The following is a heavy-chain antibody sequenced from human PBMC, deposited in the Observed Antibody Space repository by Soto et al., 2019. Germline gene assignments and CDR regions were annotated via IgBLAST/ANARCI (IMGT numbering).Heavy chain of an antibody. V-gene: IGHV3-11*06. D-gene: IGHD4-17*01. CDR2: ISSSSSYT. Sequence: QVQLVESGGGLVKPGGSLRLSCAASGFTFSDYYISWIRQAPGKGLEWVSYISSSSSYTNYAESVKGRFTIYRDNAKNALDLQRNRLRAEDTAVYDCARGPLLLYGGAFDIWGQGPMVTVSS. CDR3: ARGPLLLYGGAFDI. CDR1: GFTFSDYY. J-gene: IGHJ3*02.